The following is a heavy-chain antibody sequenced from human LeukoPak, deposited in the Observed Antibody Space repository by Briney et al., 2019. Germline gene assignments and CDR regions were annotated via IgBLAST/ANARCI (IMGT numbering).Heavy chain of an antibody. CDR3: ARLNYDILTGPDY. D-gene: IGHD3-9*01. CDR2: IYYSGST. Sequence: SETLSLTCTVSGGSISSGGYYWSWTRQHPGKGLEWIGYIYYSGSTYYNPSLKSRVTISVDTSKNQFSLKLSSVTAADTAVYYCARLNYDILTGPDYWGQGTLVTVSS. CDR1: GGSISSGGYY. V-gene: IGHV4-31*03. J-gene: IGHJ4*02.